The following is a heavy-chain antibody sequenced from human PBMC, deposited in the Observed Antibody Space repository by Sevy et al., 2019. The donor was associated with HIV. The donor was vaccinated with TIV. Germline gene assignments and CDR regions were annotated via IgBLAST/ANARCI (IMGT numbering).Heavy chain of an antibody. CDR1: GYTFSGYY. V-gene: IGHV1-2*02. CDR2: INPDNGVT. Sequence: ASVKVSCQASGYTFSGYYINWVRQAPGQGLEWMGWINPDNGVTNYAQEFQGRVTLTRDTSISSAYMEISRLRSDDTATYYCARFVGWFGAFDSWGQGTLVTVSS. D-gene: IGHD3-10*01. J-gene: IGHJ4*02. CDR3: ARFVGWFGAFDS.